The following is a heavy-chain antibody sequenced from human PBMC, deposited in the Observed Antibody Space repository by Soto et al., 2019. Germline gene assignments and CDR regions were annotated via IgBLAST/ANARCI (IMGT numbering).Heavy chain of an antibody. Sequence: QGQLQEAGPGLVKPSETLSLTCAVSGDSISTYYCMWIRQPPGKGLESIGYLYYGRSANYNPSLTSRVTLSVDTATNQCSLTLSSMTAADKAVYYYALRSIPVVPEYWGQGTLVTVSS. J-gene: IGHJ4*02. CDR3: ALRSIPVVPEY. CDR2: LYYGRSA. V-gene: IGHV4-59*01. CDR1: GDSISTYY. D-gene: IGHD3-22*01.